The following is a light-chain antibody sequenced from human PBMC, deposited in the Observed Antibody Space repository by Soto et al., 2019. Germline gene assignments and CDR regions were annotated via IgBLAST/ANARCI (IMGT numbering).Light chain of an antibody. CDR3: SLYTSSIYV. CDR1: SSDVGGYNY. Sequence: QSALTQPASVSGSPGQSITISCTGTSSDVGGYNYVSWYQQHPGKAPKLMIYDVSNRPSGVSNRFSGSKSGNTASLTISGLQAEYEADYYCSLYTSSIYVVLTVTKDPDL. J-gene: IGLJ1*01. CDR2: DVS. V-gene: IGLV2-14*01.